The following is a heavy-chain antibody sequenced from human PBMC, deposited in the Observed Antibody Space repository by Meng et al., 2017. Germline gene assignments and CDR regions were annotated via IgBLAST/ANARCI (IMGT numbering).Heavy chain of an antibody. J-gene: IGHJ4*02. CDR1: GGSISSYY. CDR3: ARQTVEMATNEPLFDY. CDR2: IYYSGST. V-gene: IGHV4-59*01. Sequence: SETLSLTCTVSGGSISSYYWSWIRQPPGKGLEWIGYIYYSGSTNYNPSLKSRVTISVDTSKNQFSLKLSSVTAADTAVYYCARQTVEMATNEPLFDYWGQGTLVTVSS. D-gene: IGHD5-24*01.